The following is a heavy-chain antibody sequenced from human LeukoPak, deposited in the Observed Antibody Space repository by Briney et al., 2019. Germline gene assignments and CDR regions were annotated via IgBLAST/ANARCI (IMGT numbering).Heavy chain of an antibody. J-gene: IGHJ6*03. CDR1: GGSISSSSYY. D-gene: IGHD6-19*01. Sequence: PSETLSLTCTVSGGSISSSSYYWGWIRQPPGKGLEWIGSIYYTGSTYYNPSLKSRVTISVDTSKKQFSLKLSSVTAADTAVYYCARDSGWYPSYYYYYMDVWGKGTTVTISS. CDR2: IYYTGST. CDR3: ARDSGWYPSYYYYYMDV. V-gene: IGHV4-39*07.